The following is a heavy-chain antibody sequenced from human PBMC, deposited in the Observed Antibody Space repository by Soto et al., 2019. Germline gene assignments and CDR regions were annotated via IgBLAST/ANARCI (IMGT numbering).Heavy chain of an antibody. J-gene: IGHJ4*02. Sequence: EVQLVESGGGLVQPGGSLRLSCVVSGFTFSDHYMDWVRQAPGKGLEWVARTRNKANSYTTEYAASVKGRFTISRDDSKNSLYLQMNSLEPEDTAVYYCARSPGSGARYSDYWGQGTLVTVSS. D-gene: IGHD1-26*01. CDR1: GFTFSDHY. CDR2: TRNKANSYTT. CDR3: ARSPGSGARYSDY. V-gene: IGHV3-72*01.